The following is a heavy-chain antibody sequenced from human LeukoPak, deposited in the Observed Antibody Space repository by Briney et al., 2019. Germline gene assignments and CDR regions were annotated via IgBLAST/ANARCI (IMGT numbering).Heavy chain of an antibody. D-gene: IGHD3-22*01. Sequence: GGSLRLSCAGSGFTFSNHQMNWVRRAPGKGLELVAKIKQDGGEKHYVDSVKGRFTISRDNAKNSLYLQMNSLRAEDTAVYYCAKRDSRAYYYFDYWGQGTLVTVSS. J-gene: IGHJ4*02. CDR3: AKRDSRAYYYFDY. V-gene: IGHV3-7*05. CDR2: IKQDGGEK. CDR1: GFTFSNHQ.